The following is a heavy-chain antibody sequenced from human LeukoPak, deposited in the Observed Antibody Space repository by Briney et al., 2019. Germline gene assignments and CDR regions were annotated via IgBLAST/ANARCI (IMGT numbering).Heavy chain of an antibody. V-gene: IGHV1-2*02. CDR2: INPNSGGT. CDR3: AKAAAAPGPYYYYYMDV. J-gene: IGHJ6*03. D-gene: IGHD6-13*01. Sequence: ASVKVSCKAFGYTFTSNYMHWVRQAPGQGLEWMGWINPNSGGTNYAQKFQGRVTMTRDTSISTAYMELSRLRSDDTAVYYCAKAAAAPGPYYYYYMDVWGKGTTVTVSS. CDR1: GYTFTSNY.